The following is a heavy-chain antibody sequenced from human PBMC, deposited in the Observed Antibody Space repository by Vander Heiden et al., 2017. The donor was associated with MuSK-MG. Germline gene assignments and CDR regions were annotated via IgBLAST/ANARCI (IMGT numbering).Heavy chain of an antibody. D-gene: IGHD3-9*01. Sequence: QLQLQESCPGLVKPSETLSLTCTVSGGSLSSSSYYWGWIRQPPGKGLEWIGSIYYSGSTYYNPSLKSRVTISVDTSKNQFSLKLSSVTAADTAVYYCARTDTYDIQGGNWFDPWGQGTLVTVSS. CDR2: IYYSGST. V-gene: IGHV4-39*01. CDR1: GGSLSSSSYY. J-gene: IGHJ5*02. CDR3: ARTDTYDIQGGNWFDP.